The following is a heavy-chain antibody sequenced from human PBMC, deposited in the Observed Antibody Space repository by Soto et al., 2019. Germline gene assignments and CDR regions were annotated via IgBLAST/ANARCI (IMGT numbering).Heavy chain of an antibody. J-gene: IGHJ6*02. V-gene: IGHV1-69*12. D-gene: IGHD6-13*01. CDR1: GGTFSSYA. CDR3: ARGHIAAAGIEGDYDYYDGMDV. CDR2: IIPIFGTA. Sequence: QVQLVQSGAEVKKPGSSVQVSCKASGGTFSSYAISWVRQAPGQGLEWMGGIIPIFGTANYAQKFQGRVTITADESTSTAYMELSRLRSEDTAVYYCARGHIAAAGIEGDYDYYDGMDVWGQGTTVTASS.